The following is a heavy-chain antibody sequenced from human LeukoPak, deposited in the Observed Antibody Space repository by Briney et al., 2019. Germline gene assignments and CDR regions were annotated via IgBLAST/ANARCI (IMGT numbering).Heavy chain of an antibody. CDR1: GGSISSYY. CDR3: ARDYYDSSGPIDY. J-gene: IGHJ4*02. V-gene: IGHV4-59*01. CDR2: ISYSVST. D-gene: IGHD3-22*01. Sequence: SETLSLTCTVSGGSISSYYWSWIRQPPGKGLEWIGYISYSVSTNYNPSLKSRVTISVDTSKNQFSLKLSSVTAADTAVYYCARDYYDSSGPIDYWGQGTLVTVSS.